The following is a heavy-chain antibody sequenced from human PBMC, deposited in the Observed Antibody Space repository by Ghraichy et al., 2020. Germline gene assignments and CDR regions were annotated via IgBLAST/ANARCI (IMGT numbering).Heavy chain of an antibody. J-gene: IGHJ4*02. CDR1: GFTFDDYA. CDR3: AKNPVGWELDWGNYFDY. V-gene: IGHV3-9*01. D-gene: IGHD1-26*01. CDR2: ISWNSGSI. Sequence: GGSLRLSCAASGFTFDDYAMHWVRQAPGKGLEWVSGISWNSGSIGYADSVKGRFTISRDNAKNSLYLQMNSLRAEDTALYYCAKNPVGWELDWGNYFDYWGQGTLVTVSS.